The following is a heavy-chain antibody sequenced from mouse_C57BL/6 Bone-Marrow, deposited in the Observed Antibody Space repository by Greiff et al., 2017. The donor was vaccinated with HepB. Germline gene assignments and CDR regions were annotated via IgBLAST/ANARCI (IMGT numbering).Heavy chain of an antibody. Sequence: VQLQQSGAELARPGASVKLSCKASGYTFTSYGISWVKQRTGQGLEWIGEIYPRSGNTYYNEKFKGKATLTADKSSSTAYMELRSLTSEDSAVYFCARSSNLYWYVDVWGTGTTVTVAS. V-gene: IGHV1-81*01. D-gene: IGHD2-5*01. CDR3: ARSSNLYWYVDV. CDR1: GYTFTSYG. J-gene: IGHJ1*03. CDR2: IYPRSGNT.